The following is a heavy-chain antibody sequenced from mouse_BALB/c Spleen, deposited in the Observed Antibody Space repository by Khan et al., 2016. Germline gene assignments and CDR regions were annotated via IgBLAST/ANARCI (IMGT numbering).Heavy chain of an antibody. D-gene: IGHD2-1*01. CDR3: ARGDDGNYDYAMHY. CDR1: GYTFTSYW. CDR2: IYPGDGDT. Sequence: QVQLQQSGAELARPGASVKLPCKASGYTFTSYWMQWVKQRPGQGLEWIGAIYPGDGDTRYTQKFKGKATLTADKSSNTDFMQHRSLASEDSAVYYCARGDDGNYDYAMHYWGQGTSVTVSS. V-gene: IGHV1-87*01. J-gene: IGHJ4*01.